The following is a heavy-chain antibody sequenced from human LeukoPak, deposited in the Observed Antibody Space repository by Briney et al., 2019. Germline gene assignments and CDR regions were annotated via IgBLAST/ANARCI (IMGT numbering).Heavy chain of an antibody. J-gene: IGHJ5*02. CDR2: INHSGST. D-gene: IGHD6-6*01. CDR1: GGSFSVYY. V-gene: IGHV4-34*01. Sequence: PSETLSLTCAVYGGSFSVYYWSWIRQPPGKGLEWIGEINHSGSTNYNPSLKSRVTISVDTSKNQFSLKLSSVTAADTAVYYCARMDLSSSSWFDPWGQGTLVTVSS. CDR3: ARMDLSSSSWFDP.